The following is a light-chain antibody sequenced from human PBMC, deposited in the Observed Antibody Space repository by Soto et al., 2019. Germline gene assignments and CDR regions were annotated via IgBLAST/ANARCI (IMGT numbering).Light chain of an antibody. V-gene: IGKV3-20*01. CDR1: QSVSSSY. CDR3: HQYGSSPRT. J-gene: IGKJ1*01. Sequence: EIVLTQSPGTLSLSPGGRATLSCRASQSVSSSYLAWYQQKPGQAPRLLIYGASSRATGIPDRFSGSGSGTDFTLTISRLEPEDFAVYSCHQYGSSPRTFGQGTKVDTK. CDR2: GAS.